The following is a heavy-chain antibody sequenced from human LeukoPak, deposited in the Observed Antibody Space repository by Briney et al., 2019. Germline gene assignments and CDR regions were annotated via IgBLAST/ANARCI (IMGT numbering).Heavy chain of an antibody. CDR2: IYSGGRT. V-gene: IGHV3-53*01. Sequence: PGGSLRLSCAASGVTVSSSYMSWVLQAPGEGLEWVSVIYSGGRTSYADSVKGRFTISRDNSKNTLYLQMNSLRAEDTAVYYCAKRARPFGGGFDYWGQGTLVSVSS. CDR3: AKRARPFGGGFDY. D-gene: IGHD3-16*01. CDR1: GVTVSSSY. J-gene: IGHJ4*02.